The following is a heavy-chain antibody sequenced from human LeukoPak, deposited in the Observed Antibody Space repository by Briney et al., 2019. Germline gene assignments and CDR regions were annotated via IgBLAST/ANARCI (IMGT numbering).Heavy chain of an antibody. D-gene: IGHD2-2*01. CDR1: GFTFSSYA. Sequence: GGSLRLSCAASGFTFSSYAMSWVRQAPGKGLEWVSGIGSSGSGADYADSVKGRFTISRDNAKNTLYLQMNSLRAEDTAVYYCARDLDEDIVVVPASAMDVWGKGTTVTVSS. J-gene: IGHJ6*03. CDR3: ARDLDEDIVVVPASAMDV. V-gene: IGHV3-23*01. CDR2: IGSSGSGA.